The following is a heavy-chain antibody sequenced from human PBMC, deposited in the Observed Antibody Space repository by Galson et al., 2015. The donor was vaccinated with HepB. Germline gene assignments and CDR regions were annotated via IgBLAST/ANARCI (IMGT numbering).Heavy chain of an antibody. CDR2: IYTTGSA. D-gene: IGHD4-11*01. V-gene: IGHV4-59*01. Sequence: SETLSLTCTVSGGSFSRYSWNWIRQPPGKGLEWIGYIYTTGSANYNPSLKSRITMSVDTPKYQFSLKVTSVTAADTAVYYCARALQADPFDIWGQGTVVTVSS. J-gene: IGHJ3*02. CDR1: GGSFSRYS. CDR3: ARALQADPFDI.